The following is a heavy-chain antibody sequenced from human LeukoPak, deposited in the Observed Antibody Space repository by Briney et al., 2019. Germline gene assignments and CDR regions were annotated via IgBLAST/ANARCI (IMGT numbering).Heavy chain of an antibody. D-gene: IGHD6-19*01. V-gene: IGHV3-30-3*01. J-gene: IGHJ4*02. CDR1: GFTFSSYA. Sequence: GGSLRLSCAASGFTFSSYAMHWVRQAPGKGLEWVAVISYDGSNKYYADSVKGRFTISRDNSKNTLYLQMNSLRAEDTAVYYCARDRGQWLTLYYFDYWGQGTLVTVSS. CDR3: ARDRGQWLTLYYFDY. CDR2: ISYDGSNK.